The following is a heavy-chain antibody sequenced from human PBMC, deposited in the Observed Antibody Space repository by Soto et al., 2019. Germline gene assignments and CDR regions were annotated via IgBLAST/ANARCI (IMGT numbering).Heavy chain of an antibody. D-gene: IGHD3-3*01. CDR3: ARELVDDFWSGLKRYYYSYATDV. J-gene: IGHJ6*02. CDR1: GYTFTSYG. V-gene: IGHV1-18*01. CDR2: ISAYNGNT. Sequence: DSVKVSCKASGYTFTSYGISWVRQAPGQGLEWMGWISAYNGNTNYAQKLQGRVTMTTDTSTSTAYMELRSLRSDDPAVYYCARELVDDFWSGLKRYYYSYATDVCGQGTTVTV.